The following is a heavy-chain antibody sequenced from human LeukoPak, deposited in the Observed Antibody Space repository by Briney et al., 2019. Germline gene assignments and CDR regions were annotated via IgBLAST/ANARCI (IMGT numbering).Heavy chain of an antibody. D-gene: IGHD3-22*01. CDR2: ISSSSSYI. CDR1: GFTFSSYS. Sequence: GGSLRLSCAASGFTFSSYSMNWVRQAPGKGLEWVSSISSSSSYIYYADSVKGRFTISRDNAKNSLYLQMNSLRAEDTAVYYCAKERGYYYDSSGYFDYWGQGTLVTVSS. CDR3: AKERGYYYDSSGYFDY. J-gene: IGHJ4*02. V-gene: IGHV3-21*04.